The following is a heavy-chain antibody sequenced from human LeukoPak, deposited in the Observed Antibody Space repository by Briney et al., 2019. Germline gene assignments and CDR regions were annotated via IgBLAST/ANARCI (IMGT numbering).Heavy chain of an antibody. CDR3: ARDYRSIAAAGTVQYYYYYGMDV. J-gene: IGHJ6*02. CDR2: ISAYNGNT. CDR1: GYTFTSYG. D-gene: IGHD6-13*01. V-gene: IGHV1-18*01. Sequence: GASVKVSCKASGYTFTSYGISWVRQAPGQGLEWMGWISAYNGNTNYAQKLQGRVTMTTDTSTSTAYMELRSLRSDGTAVYYCARDYRSIAAAGTVQYYYYYGMDVWGQGTTVTVSS.